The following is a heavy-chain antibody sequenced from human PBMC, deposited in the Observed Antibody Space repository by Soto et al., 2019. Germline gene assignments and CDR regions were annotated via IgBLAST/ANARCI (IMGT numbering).Heavy chain of an antibody. D-gene: IGHD3-10*01. V-gene: IGHV4-39*07. CDR3: ARVGGSGSLNY. CDR2: IYYSGST. CDR1: GGSISSSSYY. J-gene: IGHJ4*02. Sequence: SETLSLTCTVSGGSISSSSYYWGWIRQPPGKGPEWIGSIYYSGSTYYNPSLKSRVTISVDTSKNQFSLKLSSVTAADTAVYYCARVGGSGSLNYWGQGTLVT.